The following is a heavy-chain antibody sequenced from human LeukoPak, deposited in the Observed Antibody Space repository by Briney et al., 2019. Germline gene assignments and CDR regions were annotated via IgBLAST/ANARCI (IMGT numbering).Heavy chain of an antibody. Sequence: GASVKVSCKACGYTFTSYGIRWVRQAPGQRLEWMGWISAYNGNTNYAQKLQGRVTMTTDTSTSTAYMELRSLRSDDTAVYYCARDRGMLWLVHNWFYPWGQGTLVTVSS. CDR3: ARDRGMLWLVHNWFYP. D-gene: IGHD6-19*01. J-gene: IGHJ5*02. CDR2: ISAYNGNT. V-gene: IGHV1-18*01. CDR1: GYTFTSYG.